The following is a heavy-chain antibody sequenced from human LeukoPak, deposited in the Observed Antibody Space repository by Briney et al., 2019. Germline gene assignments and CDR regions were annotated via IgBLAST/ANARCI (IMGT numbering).Heavy chain of an antibody. Sequence: PGGSLRLSCAASGFTFSSYSMNWVRRAPGKGREWVSSVTSSSSYIYYADSDKCRFTISRDNAKNSLYLKMNSLRAEDTAVYYCARDSDVGYWGQGTLVTVSS. CDR2: VTSSSSYI. J-gene: IGHJ4*02. CDR1: GFTFSSYS. CDR3: ARDSDVGY. V-gene: IGHV3-21*01.